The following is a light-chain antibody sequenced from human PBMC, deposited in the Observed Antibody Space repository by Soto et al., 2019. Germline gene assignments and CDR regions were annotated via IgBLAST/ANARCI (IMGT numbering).Light chain of an antibody. CDR2: GAS. CDR3: QQYDKWPTWT. V-gene: IGKV3-15*01. J-gene: IGKJ1*01. CDR1: QSVSRD. Sequence: MTQSPATLSVSPGERATLSCRASQSVSRDLAWYQQKPGQAPRLLIYGASTRAPSIPARFSGSGSGTDFTLTISSLQSEDFAVYYCQQYDKWPTWTFGQGTKVDIK.